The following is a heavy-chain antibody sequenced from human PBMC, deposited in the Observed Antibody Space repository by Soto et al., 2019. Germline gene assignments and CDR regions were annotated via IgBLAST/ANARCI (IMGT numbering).Heavy chain of an antibody. CDR3: ATVEMATIGSIYYYYGMDV. Sequence: SVKVSCKASGGTFSSYAISWVRQAPGQGLEWMGGIIPIFGTANYAQKFQGRVTITADESTSTAYMELSSLRSEDTVVYYCATVEMATIGSIYYYYGMDVWGQGTTVTVSS. CDR1: GGTFSSYA. V-gene: IGHV1-69*13. CDR2: IIPIFGTA. J-gene: IGHJ6*02. D-gene: IGHD5-12*01.